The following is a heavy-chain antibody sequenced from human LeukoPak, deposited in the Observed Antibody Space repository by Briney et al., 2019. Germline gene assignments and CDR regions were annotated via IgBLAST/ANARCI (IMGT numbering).Heavy chain of an antibody. CDR3: ARDRSRILDY. V-gene: IGHV1-2*02. CDR1: GYTFAGYY. Sequence: TGESLKISCKASGYTFAGYYMHWVRQAPGQGLEWMGWINPDSGGTNYAQKFQGRVTMTRDTSISTAYVELSRLRSDDTAVYYCARDRSRILDYWGQGTLVTVSS. J-gene: IGHJ4*02. CDR2: INPDSGGT. D-gene: IGHD1-26*01.